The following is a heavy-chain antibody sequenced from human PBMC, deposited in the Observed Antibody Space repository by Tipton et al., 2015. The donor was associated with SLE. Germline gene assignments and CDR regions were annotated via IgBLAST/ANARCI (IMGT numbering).Heavy chain of an antibody. D-gene: IGHD5-18*01. CDR3: AKGLGYNDGLGAFVY. Sequence: SLRLSCAASGFIFSNSWMHWVRQSPGKGLVWVSRINSGGSSRSYADSGKGRFTIARDNDNNTLYLKMNSLRAEDTAVYYCAKGLGYNDGLGAFVYWGQGTLATVAS. V-gene: IGHV3-74*01. J-gene: IGHJ4*02. CDR2: INSGGSSR. CDR1: GFIFSNSW.